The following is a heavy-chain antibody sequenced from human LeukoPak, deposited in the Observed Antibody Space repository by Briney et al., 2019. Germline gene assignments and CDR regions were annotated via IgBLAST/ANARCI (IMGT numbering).Heavy chain of an antibody. CDR3: TKGWIQLWPPYFDY. CDR1: GFTFDDYA. V-gene: IGHV3-9*01. J-gene: IGHJ4*02. Sequence: GRSLRLSCAASGFTFDDYAMHWVRQAPGKGLEWVSGISWNSGSIGYADSVKGRFTISRDNAKNSLYLQMNSLRAEDTALYYCTKGWIQLWPPYFDYWGQGTLVTFSS. CDR2: ISWNSGSI. D-gene: IGHD5-18*01.